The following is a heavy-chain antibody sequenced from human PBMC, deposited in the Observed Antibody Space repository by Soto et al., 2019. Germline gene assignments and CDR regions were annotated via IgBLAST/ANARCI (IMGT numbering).Heavy chain of an antibody. J-gene: IGHJ3*02. Sequence: EVQLLEFVGGLAQPGGSLRRSLVASGFTFSSYSMNWVRQAPGKGLRWVSIISGSGGVTSYADSVKGRFTISRDNAQHSLVLQTKSLRDEDTAVYYCATVTDCGVSRCDDGIDIWGHGTLVTVS. CDR3: ATVTDCGVSRCDDGIDI. CDR2: ISGSGGVT. CDR1: GFTFSSYS. V-gene: IGHV3-23*01. D-gene: IGHD2-21*01.